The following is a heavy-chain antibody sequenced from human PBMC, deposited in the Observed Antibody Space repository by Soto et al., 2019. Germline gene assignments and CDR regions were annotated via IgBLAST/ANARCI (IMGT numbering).Heavy chain of an antibody. CDR1: GGSISSDGYY. J-gene: IGHJ4*02. V-gene: IGHV4-31*03. Sequence: PLSLQCTVSGGSISSDGYYWSWFLQLRGKGLEWIGDIYYSGTTYHNPSLRSRLTISGDASKNQFSLKLSSVTAADTALYYCARGRGYSYGPYYFDYWGQGTLVTVSS. D-gene: IGHD5-18*01. CDR3: ARGRGYSYGPYYFDY. CDR2: IYYSGTT.